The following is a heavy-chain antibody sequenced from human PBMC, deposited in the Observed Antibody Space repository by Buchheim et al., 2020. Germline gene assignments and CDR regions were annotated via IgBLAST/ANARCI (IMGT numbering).Heavy chain of an antibody. CDR2: ISGNGGIT. D-gene: IGHD3-22*01. CDR1: GFTFTSYA. J-gene: IGHJ4*02. V-gene: IGHV3-23*01. Sequence: DVQLLESGGGLVQSGGSLRLSCAASGFTFTSYAMNWVRQAPGKGLEWVSSISGNGGITYYADSVKGRFTISRENSKNTLYLQMNSLRAEDTAVYYCGKVRSSGYFYFDYWGQGTL. CDR3: GKVRSSGYFYFDY.